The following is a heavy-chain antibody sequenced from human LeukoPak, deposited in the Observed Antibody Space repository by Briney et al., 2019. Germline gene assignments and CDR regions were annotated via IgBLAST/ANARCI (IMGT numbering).Heavy chain of an antibody. CDR3: ARDPCSSINCPLRF. Sequence: SETLSLTCAVSGGSLSGSYCTWVRQSPAEGLDWIGEINHSGRTNYYPSLQSRVTISLDTTRSQFSLILRSVTAAETAVYYCARDPCSSINCPLRFWGQGTLVTVSS. CDR2: INHSGRT. J-gene: IGHJ4*02. CDR1: GGSLSGSY. D-gene: IGHD2-2*01. V-gene: IGHV4-34*01.